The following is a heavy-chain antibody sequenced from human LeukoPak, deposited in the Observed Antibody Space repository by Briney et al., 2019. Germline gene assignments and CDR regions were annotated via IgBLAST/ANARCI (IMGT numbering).Heavy chain of an antibody. CDR1: GYSFTSYW. Sequence: GESLKISCKGSGYSFTSYWIGWVRQMPGKGLEWMGIIYPGDSDTRYSPSFQGQVTISADKSISTAYLQWSSLKASDTAMYYCARHKREYGDYVRPHYYYYGMDVWGQGTTVTISS. V-gene: IGHV5-51*01. CDR2: IYPGDSDT. J-gene: IGHJ6*02. CDR3: ARHKREYGDYVRPHYYYYGMDV. D-gene: IGHD4-17*01.